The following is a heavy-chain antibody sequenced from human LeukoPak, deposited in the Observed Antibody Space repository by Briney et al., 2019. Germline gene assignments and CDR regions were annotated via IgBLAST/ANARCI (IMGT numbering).Heavy chain of an antibody. Sequence: PSETLSLTCNVSGGSISSYYWSWIRQPPGKGLEWIGYIYYSGSTNYNPSLKSRVTISVDTSKNQFSLKLSSVTAADTAVYYCARDGRYSYGTFDYWGQGTLVTVSS. CDR1: GGSISSYY. CDR2: IYYSGST. V-gene: IGHV4-59*01. CDR3: ARDGRYSYGTFDY. D-gene: IGHD5-18*01. J-gene: IGHJ4*02.